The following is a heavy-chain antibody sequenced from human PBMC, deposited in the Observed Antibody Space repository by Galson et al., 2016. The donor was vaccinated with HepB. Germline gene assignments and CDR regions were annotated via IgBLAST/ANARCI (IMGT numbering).Heavy chain of an antibody. CDR3: AKDGGDGYNFPYYYGMDV. V-gene: IGHV3-33*06. D-gene: IGHD5-24*01. Sequence: SLRLSCAASGFTFIDYGMHRVRQAPGKGLEWVALIWYDGTNKYYADSVKSRFTISRDNSKNTVYLQMNSLRAEDTAVYYCAKDGGDGYNFPYYYGMDVWGQGTTVTVSS. CDR1: GFTFIDYG. J-gene: IGHJ6*02. CDR2: IWYDGTNK.